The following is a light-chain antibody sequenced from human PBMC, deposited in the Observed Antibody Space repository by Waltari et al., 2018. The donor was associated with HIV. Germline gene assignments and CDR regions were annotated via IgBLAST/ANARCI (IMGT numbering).Light chain of an antibody. CDR2: VDSDGSH. CDR3: QTWGAGAVV. Sequence: PVVTQSSSASASLGASVRLTCTLSSGHSSFAIAWHQQLPEKGPQFLLKVDSDGSHIRGDGIPDRFSGSSSGTERYLTLSNLQSDDEADYYCQTWGAGAVVFGGGTRLTVL. J-gene: IGLJ2*01. CDR1: SGHSSFA. V-gene: IGLV4-69*01.